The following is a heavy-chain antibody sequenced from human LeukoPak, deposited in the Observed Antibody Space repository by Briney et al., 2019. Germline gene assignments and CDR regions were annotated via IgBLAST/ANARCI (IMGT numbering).Heavy chain of an antibody. D-gene: IGHD4-11*01. V-gene: IGHV3-30-3*01. J-gene: IGHJ6*02. CDR1: GFTFSNYA. CDR2: ISYDGSNK. CDR3: SRPRGDYSNYYYYGMDV. Sequence: PGGSLRLSCAASGFTFSNYAMHWVRQAPGKGLEWVAVISYDGSNKYYADSVKGRFTISRDNSKNTLYPQMNSLRAEDTAVYYCSRPRGDYSNYYYYGMDVWGQGTTVTVSS.